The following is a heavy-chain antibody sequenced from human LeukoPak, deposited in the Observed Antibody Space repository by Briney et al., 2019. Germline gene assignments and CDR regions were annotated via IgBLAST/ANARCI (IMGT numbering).Heavy chain of an antibody. CDR2: INSDGSDT. Sequence: GGSLRLSCAASGFTFNSYWFHWVRQAPGKGLVWVSRINSDGSDTIYADSVKGRFTISRDNAKSTVYLQMNSLKAEDTAVYYCARGAYHHGFDIWGQGTMVTVSS. J-gene: IGHJ3*02. CDR3: ARGAYHHGFDI. V-gene: IGHV3-74*01. D-gene: IGHD2-21*01. CDR1: GFTFNSYW.